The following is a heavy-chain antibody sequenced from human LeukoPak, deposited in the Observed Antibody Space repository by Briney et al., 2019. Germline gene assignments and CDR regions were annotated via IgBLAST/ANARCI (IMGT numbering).Heavy chain of an antibody. V-gene: IGHV3-30*18. Sequence: GGSLRLSCAASGFSFISYGMHWVRQAPGKGLEWVGVISDDGRNKKYADSVKGRFTISRDNSKDTLCLQMNSLRDEDTAVYYCAKRPSDYGDYVTYFDYWGQGTLVTVSS. CDR2: ISDDGRNK. D-gene: IGHD4-17*01. CDR3: AKRPSDYGDYVTYFDY. CDR1: GFSFISYG. J-gene: IGHJ4*02.